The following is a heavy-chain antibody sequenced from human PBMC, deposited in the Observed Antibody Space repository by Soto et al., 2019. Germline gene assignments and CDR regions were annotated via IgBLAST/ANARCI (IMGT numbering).Heavy chain of an antibody. Sequence: EVQLLESGGGLVQPGGSLRLSCAASGFTFSSYAMSWVRQAPGKWLEWVSAISGRGGSTYYADSVKGRFTISRDNSKNTLYLPMNSMRAEDTAVYYCAKGSSGWYERFDYWGQGTLVTVSS. CDR1: GFTFSSYA. V-gene: IGHV3-23*01. CDR2: ISGRGGST. D-gene: IGHD6-19*01. CDR3: AKGSSGWYERFDY. J-gene: IGHJ4*02.